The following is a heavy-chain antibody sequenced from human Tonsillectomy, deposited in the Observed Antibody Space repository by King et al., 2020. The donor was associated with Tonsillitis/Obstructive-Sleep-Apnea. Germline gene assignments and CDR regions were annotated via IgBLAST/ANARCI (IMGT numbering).Heavy chain of an antibody. J-gene: IGHJ5*02. CDR2: ISSSSSYI. CDR1: GFTFSSYS. Sequence: VQLVESGGGLVKPGGSLRLSCAASGFTFSSYSMNWVRQAPGKGLEWVSSISSSSSYIYYADSVKGRFTISRDNAKNSLYLQMNSLRAEDTAVYYCARDQGYGDPFDPWGQGTLVTVSS. V-gene: IGHV3-21*01. D-gene: IGHD4-17*01. CDR3: ARDQGYGDPFDP.